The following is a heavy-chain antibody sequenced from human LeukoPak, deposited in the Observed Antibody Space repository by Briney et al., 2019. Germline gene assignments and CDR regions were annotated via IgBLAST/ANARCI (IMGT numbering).Heavy chain of an antibody. Sequence: SQTLPLTCTVSGGSISSNAYYWGWIRQHPGKGLEWIGSIYYSGSTYYNPSLKSRVTISLDTSKNQFSLKLSSVTAADTAVYYCATSGGSLNWFDPWGQGTLVTVSS. D-gene: IGHD2-15*01. CDR1: GGSISSNAYY. CDR2: IYYSGST. CDR3: ATSGGSLNWFDP. J-gene: IGHJ5*02. V-gene: IGHV4-31*03.